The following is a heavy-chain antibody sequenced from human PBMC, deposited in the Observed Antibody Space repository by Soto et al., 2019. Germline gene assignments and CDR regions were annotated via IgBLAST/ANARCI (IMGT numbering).Heavy chain of an antibody. CDR2: INDDGRRT. CDR3: ARRHRPSYTSDY. D-gene: IGHD4-4*01. J-gene: IGHJ4*02. CDR1: GFTFSSYW. V-gene: IGHV3-74*01. Sequence: EVQLVESGGGLVQPGGSLRLSCAASGFTFSSYWMHWVRQAPGKGLEWVSRINDDGRRTSYADSVKGRFTISRDNAKNTRYLQMNRLSDDDTTIYYCARRHRPSYTSDYWGQGTLVTVSS.